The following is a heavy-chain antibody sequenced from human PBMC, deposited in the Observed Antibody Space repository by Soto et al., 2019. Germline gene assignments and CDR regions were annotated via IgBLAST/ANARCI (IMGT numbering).Heavy chain of an antibody. D-gene: IGHD5-18*01. CDR1: GYTFTSYG. J-gene: IGHJ6*02. CDR3: ARDGVDTATGYYYGMDV. CDR2: ISAYNGNT. V-gene: IGHV1-18*01. Sequence: QVQLVQSGAEVKKPGASVKVSCKASGYTFTSYGISWVRQAPGQGLEWMGWISAYNGNTKYAQKLQGRVTMTKDTSTSTADMELRSLRSDDTAVYSCARDGVDTATGYYYGMDVWGQGTTVTVSS.